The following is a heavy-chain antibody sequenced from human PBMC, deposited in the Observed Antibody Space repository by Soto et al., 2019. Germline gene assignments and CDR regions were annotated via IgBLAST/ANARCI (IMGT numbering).Heavy chain of an antibody. Sequence: GGSLRLSCAASGFTLSSYWMHWVRQAPGKGLVWVSRINSDGSTITYADSVKGRFTISRDNAKNMLYLQMNSLRAEDTAVYFCVRGAPFDYWGQGTLVTVSS. J-gene: IGHJ4*02. V-gene: IGHV3-74*03. CDR2: INSDGSTI. CDR1: GFTLSSYW. CDR3: VRGAPFDY.